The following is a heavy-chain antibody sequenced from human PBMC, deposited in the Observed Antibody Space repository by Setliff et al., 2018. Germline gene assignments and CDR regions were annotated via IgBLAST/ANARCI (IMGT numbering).Heavy chain of an antibody. D-gene: IGHD1-26*01. Sequence: SETLSLTCTLSGDSISRSTYYWGWIRQSPGKGLEWIGYIYTSGTTKYNPSLKSRVTISIDTSKNQFSLKLSSVTAADTAVYYCARHLPGGSYHRGYYFDYWGQGTLVTVSS. CDR2: IYTSGTT. CDR1: GDSISRSTYY. CDR3: ARHLPGGSYHRGYYFDY. J-gene: IGHJ4*02. V-gene: IGHV4-61*05.